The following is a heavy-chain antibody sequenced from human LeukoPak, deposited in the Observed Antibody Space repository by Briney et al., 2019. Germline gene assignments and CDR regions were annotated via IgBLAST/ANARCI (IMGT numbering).Heavy chain of an antibody. V-gene: IGHV3-74*01. CDR3: ARAVSPGYSGYERSYYFDY. D-gene: IGHD5-12*01. Sequence: GGSLRLSCAASGFTFSSYWMHWVRQAPGKGLVWVSRINSDGSSTSYADSVKGRFTISRDNSKNTLYLQMNSLRAEDTAVYYCARAVSPGYSGYERSYYFDYWGQGTLVTVSS. CDR1: GFTFSSYW. CDR2: INSDGSST. J-gene: IGHJ4*02.